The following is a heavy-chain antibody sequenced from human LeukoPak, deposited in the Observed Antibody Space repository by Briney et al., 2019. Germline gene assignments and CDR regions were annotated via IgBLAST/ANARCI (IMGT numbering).Heavy chain of an antibody. D-gene: IGHD6-19*01. V-gene: IGHV1-24*01. CDR2: FDPEDGET. Sequence: ASVKVSCKVSGYTLTELSMHWVRQAPGKGLEWMGGFDPEDGETIYAQKFQGRVTMTEDTSTDTAYMELSSLRSEDTAVYSCATSIAVAGFSFDYWGQGTLVTVSS. J-gene: IGHJ4*02. CDR1: GYTLTELS. CDR3: ATSIAVAGFSFDY.